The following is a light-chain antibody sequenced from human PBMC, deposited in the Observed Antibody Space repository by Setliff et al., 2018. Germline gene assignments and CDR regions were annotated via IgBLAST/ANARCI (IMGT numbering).Light chain of an antibody. CDR1: SIDVRGYTY. CDR2: DVT. V-gene: IGLV2-8*01. J-gene: IGLJ1*01. Sequence: QSALTQPPSASGSPGQSVTISCTGASIDVRGYTYVSWYQQHPGKAPQLIIYDVTXXXSXVPXXXXXXXSXXXXPXXVSXXXAEDEADYYCSSYVGGNNFVFGSGTKVTVL. CDR3: SSYVGGNNFV.